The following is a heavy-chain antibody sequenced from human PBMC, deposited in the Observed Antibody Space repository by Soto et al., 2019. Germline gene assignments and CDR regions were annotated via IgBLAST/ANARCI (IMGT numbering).Heavy chain of an antibody. CDR3: ASGGANYYGSGSYYQHFDY. D-gene: IGHD3-10*01. CDR1: GGTFSSYA. J-gene: IGHJ4*02. Sequence: QVQLVQSGAEVKKPGSSVKVSCKASGGTFSSYANSWVRQAPGQGLEWMGGIIPIFGTANYAQKFQGRVTITADESTSTAYMELSSLRSEDTAVYYCASGGANYYGSGSYYQHFDYWGQGTLVTVSS. V-gene: IGHV1-69*12. CDR2: IIPIFGTA.